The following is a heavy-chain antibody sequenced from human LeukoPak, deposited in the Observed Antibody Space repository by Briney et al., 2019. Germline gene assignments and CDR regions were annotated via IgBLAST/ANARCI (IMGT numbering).Heavy chain of an antibody. CDR1: GGTFSSYA. CDR3: AMTSLDLITLDY. D-gene: IGHD5-24*01. J-gene: IGHJ4*02. CDR2: IIPIIGTA. V-gene: IGHV1-69*01. Sequence: GASVKVSCKASGGTFSSYAISWVRQAPGQGLEWMGGIIPIIGTANYAQKFHGRVTITAGETTSTAYMELSSLRSEDTAVYYCAMTSLDLITLDYWGQGTLVTVSS.